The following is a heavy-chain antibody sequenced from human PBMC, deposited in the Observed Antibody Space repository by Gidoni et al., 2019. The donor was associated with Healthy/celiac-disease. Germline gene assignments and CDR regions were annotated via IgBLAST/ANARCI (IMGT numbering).Heavy chain of an antibody. CDR1: GYPFTSYD. V-gene: IGHV1-8*01. CDR2: MNPNSGNT. Sequence: QVQLVQSGAEVKKPGASVKVSCKASGYPFTSYDINWVRQATGQGLEWMGWMNPNSGNTGDAQKFQGRVTMTRNTSISTAYMELSSLRSEDTAGYYCARATGYYDFWSGYYWFDPWGQGTLVTVSS. D-gene: IGHD3-3*01. CDR3: ARATGYYDFWSGYYWFDP. J-gene: IGHJ5*02.